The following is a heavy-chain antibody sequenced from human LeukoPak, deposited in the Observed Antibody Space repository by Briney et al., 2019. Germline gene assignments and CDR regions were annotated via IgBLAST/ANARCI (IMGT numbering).Heavy chain of an antibody. D-gene: IGHD2-15*01. Sequence: GGSLRLSCAASGFTFSSYGMHRVRQAPGKGLEWVAVISYDGSNKYYADSVKGRFTISRDNSKNTLYLQMNSLRAEDTAVYCCARGGYCSGGSCYSEFYYYGMDVWGQGTTVTVSS. CDR2: ISYDGSNK. CDR3: ARGGYCSGGSCYSEFYYYGMDV. V-gene: IGHV3-30*03. CDR1: GFTFSSYG. J-gene: IGHJ6*02.